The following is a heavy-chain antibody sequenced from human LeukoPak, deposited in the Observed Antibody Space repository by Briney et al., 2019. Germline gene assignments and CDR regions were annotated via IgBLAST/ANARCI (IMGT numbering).Heavy chain of an antibody. D-gene: IGHD6-13*01. CDR1: GYSISSGYY. J-gene: IGHJ5*02. Sequence: PSETLSLTCTVSGYSISSGYYWGWIRQPPGKGLEWIGSIYHSGSTYYNPSLKSRVTISVDTSKNQFSLKLSSVTAADTAVYYCARSIAAAVTRGWFDPWGQGTLVTVSS. V-gene: IGHV4-38-2*02. CDR3: ARSIAAAVTRGWFDP. CDR2: IYHSGST.